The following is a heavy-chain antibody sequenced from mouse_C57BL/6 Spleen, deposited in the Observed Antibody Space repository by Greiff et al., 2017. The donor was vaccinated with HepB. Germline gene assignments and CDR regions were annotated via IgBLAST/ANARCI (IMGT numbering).Heavy chain of an antibody. CDR2: IYPGSGST. V-gene: IGHV1-55*01. CDR3: ARGRYYYSFDY. D-gene: IGHD1-1*01. CDR1: GYTFTSYW. J-gene: IGHJ2*01. Sequence: VQLQQPGAELVKPGASVKMSCKASGYTFTSYWITWVKQRPGQGLEWIGDIYPGSGSTNYNEKFKSKATLTVDKSSSTAYMQLSSLTSEDSAVYCCARGRYYYSFDYWGQGTTLTVAS.